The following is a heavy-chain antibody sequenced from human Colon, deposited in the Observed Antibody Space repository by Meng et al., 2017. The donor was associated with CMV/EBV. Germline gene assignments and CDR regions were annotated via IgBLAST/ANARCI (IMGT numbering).Heavy chain of an antibody. J-gene: IGHJ4*02. CDR3: ARVDYSGNYDY. Sequence: GPLRLPCTVSGGPISNYYWSWIRQFPGRGLEWFGYVYYTGSTNFNPSLKSRLPISVDTSKNQLSLKLTSVTAADTAVYYCARVDYSGNYDYWGQGTLVTVSS. CDR2: VYYTGST. V-gene: IGHV4-59*01. CDR1: GGPISNYY. D-gene: IGHD4/OR15-4a*01.